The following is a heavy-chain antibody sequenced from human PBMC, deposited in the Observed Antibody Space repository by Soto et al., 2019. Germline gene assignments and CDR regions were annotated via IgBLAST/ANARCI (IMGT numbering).Heavy chain of an antibody. J-gene: IGHJ5*02. CDR2: IFTRDSET. D-gene: IGHD3-10*01. CDR3: ARGYFDSGHGYDL. V-gene: IGHV5-51*01. CDR1: GHLFNNHW. Sequence: GESLKISCKGPGHLFNNHWIGWVRQTPGKGLEWMGLIFTRDSETKTSPSFQGHVSFSVDNSINTVYLQWASLKTTDTGIYFCARGYFDSGHGYDLWGQGTLVTVSS.